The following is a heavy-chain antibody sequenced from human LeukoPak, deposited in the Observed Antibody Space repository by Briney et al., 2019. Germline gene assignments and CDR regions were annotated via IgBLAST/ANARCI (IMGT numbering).Heavy chain of an antibody. D-gene: IGHD3-22*01. CDR2: ISGSGDNT. Sequence: PGESLRLSCAASGFTFSSYAMSWVRQAPGKGLEWVSGISGSGDNTYYADSVKGRFTISRDNSKNTLYVQVNSLGTEDTAAYYCAKGSYYDSSGSFYSDYWGQGTPVTVSS. V-gene: IGHV3-23*01. J-gene: IGHJ4*02. CDR1: GFTFSSYA. CDR3: AKGSYYDSSGSFYSDY.